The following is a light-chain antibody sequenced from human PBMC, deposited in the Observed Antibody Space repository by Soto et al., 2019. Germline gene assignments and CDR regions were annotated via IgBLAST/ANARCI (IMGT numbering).Light chain of an antibody. CDR2: GAT. CDR3: QQYHNWPPIT. CDR1: QSIGSN. V-gene: IGKV3D-15*01. Sequence: EIVLTQSPGTLSLSPGERATLSCRASQSIGSNLAWFQQKPGQAPRLLIYGATTRATGIPARFSGSGSGTEFTLTISNLQSEDFAVYFCQQYHNWPPITFGQGTRLEIK. J-gene: IGKJ5*01.